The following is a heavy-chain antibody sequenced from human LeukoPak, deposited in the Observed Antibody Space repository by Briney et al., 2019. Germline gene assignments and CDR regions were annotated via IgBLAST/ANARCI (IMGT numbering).Heavy chain of an antibody. D-gene: IGHD5-12*01. CDR2: INAVNGNT. Sequence: ASVNVSCKASGYTFSRYVIHWVRQAPGQRLEWMGWINAVNGNTKYSQKFQGRVTISRDTSASTAYMELSSLRSEDTAVNYCARGEWLRLYGYYGMDVWGQGTTVTVSS. CDR1: GYTFSRYV. CDR3: ARGEWLRLYGYYGMDV. V-gene: IGHV1-3*01. J-gene: IGHJ6*02.